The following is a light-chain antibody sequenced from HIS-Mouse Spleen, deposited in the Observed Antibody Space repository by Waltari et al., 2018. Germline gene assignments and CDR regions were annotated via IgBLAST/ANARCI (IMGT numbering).Light chain of an antibody. CDR3: QQSYSTPYT. J-gene: IGKJ2*01. V-gene: IGKV1-39*01. CDR2: AAS. CDR1: QSISSY. Sequence: DIQMTQSPSSLSASVRDRVTITCRASQSISSYLNWYQQKPGKAPKLLSYAASSLQSWVPSRFSGSGSGTDFTLTISSLQPEDFATYYCQQSYSTPYTFGQGTKLEIK.